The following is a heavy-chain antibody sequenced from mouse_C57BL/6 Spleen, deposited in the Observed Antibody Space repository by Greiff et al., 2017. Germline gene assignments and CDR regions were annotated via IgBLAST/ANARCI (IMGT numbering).Heavy chain of an antibody. V-gene: IGHV1-22*01. CDR3: ARDSSGYFDY. J-gene: IGHJ2*01. CDR2: INPNNGGT. D-gene: IGHD3-2*02. Sequence: LKESGPELVKPEASVKMSCKASGYTFTDYNMHWVKQSHGKSLEWIGYINPNNGGTSYNQKFKGKATLTVNKSSSTAYMELRSLTSEDSAVYYCARDSSGYFDYWGQGTTLTVSS. CDR1: GYTFTDYN.